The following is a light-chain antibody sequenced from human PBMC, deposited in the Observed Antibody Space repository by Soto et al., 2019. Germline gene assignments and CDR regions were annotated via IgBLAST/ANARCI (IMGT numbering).Light chain of an antibody. V-gene: IGLV2-23*02. Sequence: QSALTQPASVSGSPGQSITISCTGTSSDVGNYNLVSWYQQYPGKAPKVIIYEVFKRPSGVSNRFSGSKSGNTASVTISGLQAEDEADYYCCSYAVHSWVFGGGTKLTVL. CDR1: SSDVGNYNL. J-gene: IGLJ3*02. CDR2: EVF. CDR3: CSYAVHSWV.